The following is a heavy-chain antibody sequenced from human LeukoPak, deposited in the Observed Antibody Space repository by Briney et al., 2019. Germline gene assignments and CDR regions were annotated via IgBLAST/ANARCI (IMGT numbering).Heavy chain of an antibody. Sequence: PSETLSLTCAVYGGSFSGYYWSWIRQPPGKGLEWIGEINHSGSTNYNPSLKSRVTISVDTSKNQSSLKLNSVTAADTAVYYCARGQLRLSNWGQGSLVIVSS. CDR1: GGSFSGYY. CDR2: INHSGST. D-gene: IGHD6-25*01. V-gene: IGHV4-34*01. J-gene: IGHJ4*02. CDR3: ARGQLRLSN.